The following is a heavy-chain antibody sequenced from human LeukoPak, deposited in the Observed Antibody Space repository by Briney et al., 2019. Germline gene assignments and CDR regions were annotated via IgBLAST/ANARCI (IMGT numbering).Heavy chain of an antibody. CDR2: ISAYNGNT. J-gene: IGHJ4*02. CDR1: GYTFTSYG. V-gene: IGHV1-18*01. D-gene: IGHD2-15*01. Sequence: ASVKVSCKASGYTFTSYGISWVRQAPGQGLEWMGWISAYNGNTNYAQKLQGRVTMTTDTSTSTAYMELRSLRSDDTAVYYCARAGNYYSGGSCPDYWGQGTLVTVSS. CDR3: ARAGNYYSGGSCPDY.